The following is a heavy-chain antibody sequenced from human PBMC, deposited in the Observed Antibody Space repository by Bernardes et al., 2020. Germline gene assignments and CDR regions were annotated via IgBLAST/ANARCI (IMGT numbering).Heavy chain of an antibody. V-gene: IGHV1-69*06. CDR3: ARDNSYVGWFREPARYWFDP. CDR2: IIPIFGTA. J-gene: IGHJ5*02. D-gene: IGHD3-10*01. CDR1: GGTFSSYA. Sequence: SVKVSCKASGGTFSSYAISWVRQAPGQGLEWMGGIIPIFGTANYAQKFQGRVTITADKSTSTAYMELSSLRSEDTAVYYCARDNSYVGWFREPARYWFDPWGQGTLVTVSS.